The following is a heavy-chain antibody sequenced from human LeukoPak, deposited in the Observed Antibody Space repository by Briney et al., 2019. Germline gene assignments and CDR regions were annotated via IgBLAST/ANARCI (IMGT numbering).Heavy chain of an antibody. CDR3: AKRSEYHFDY. J-gene: IGHJ4*02. CDR1: GFTFSSYA. Sequence: PGGSLRLSCAASGFTFSSYAMNWVRQAPGKGLEWVSGICGSGGSTYYADPVEGRFTISRDNYKNTLYLQMKSLSAEDTAVYYCAKRSEYHFDYWGQGSLVTVSS. D-gene: IGHD2-2*01. V-gene: IGHV3-23*01. CDR2: ICGSGGST.